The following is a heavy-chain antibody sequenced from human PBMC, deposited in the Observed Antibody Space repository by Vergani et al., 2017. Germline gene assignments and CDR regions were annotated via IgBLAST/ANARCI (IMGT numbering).Heavy chain of an antibody. CDR1: GGSLTSGSFY. CDR3: ARDSWTSELRGVYWFDT. D-gene: IGHD3-10*01. J-gene: IGHJ5*02. CDR2: IHSSGTT. V-gene: IGHV4-61*02. Sequence: QVQLHESGPGLVKPSQTLSLTCTVSGGSLTSGSFYWSWIRQPAGKGLEWIGRIHSSGTTNYNPSLKRRVTLSVDTSKNQLSLRMTSVTAADTAVYYCARDSWTSELRGVYWFDTWGQGTLVSVSS.